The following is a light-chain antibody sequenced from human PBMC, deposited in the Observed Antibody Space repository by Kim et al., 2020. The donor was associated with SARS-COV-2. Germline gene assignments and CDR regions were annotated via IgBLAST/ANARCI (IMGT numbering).Light chain of an antibody. Sequence: SPGERATLSCRASQTITNSYLAWYQQNPGQAPRLLIYGASSRATGIPNRFSGSGSGTDFTLTISRLEPEDFAVYYCQHYGSSPYTFGQGTKVDIK. CDR3: QHYGSSPYT. CDR2: GAS. V-gene: IGKV3-20*01. J-gene: IGKJ2*01. CDR1: QTITNSY.